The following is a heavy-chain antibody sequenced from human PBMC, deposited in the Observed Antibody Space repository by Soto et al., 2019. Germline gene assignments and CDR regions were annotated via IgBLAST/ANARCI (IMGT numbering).Heavy chain of an antibody. V-gene: IGHV4-31*03. CDR1: GGSISSGCYY. J-gene: IGHJ6*04. Sequence: SETLSLTCPVSGGSISSGCYYWSWIRQHPGKGLEWIGYIYYSGSTYYNPSLKSRVTISVDTSKNQFSLKLSSVTAADTAVYYCARDLVRQPMDVWGKGTTVTVSS. CDR2: IYYSGST. D-gene: IGHD2-2*01. CDR3: ARDLVRQPMDV.